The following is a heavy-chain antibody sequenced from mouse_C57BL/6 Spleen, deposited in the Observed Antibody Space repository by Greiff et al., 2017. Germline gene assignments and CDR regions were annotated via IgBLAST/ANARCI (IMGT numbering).Heavy chain of an antibody. V-gene: IGHV1-54*01. J-gene: IGHJ4*01. CDR1: GYAFTNYL. Sequence: QVQLKQSGAELVRPGTSVKVSCKASGYAFTNYLIEWVKQRPGQGLEWIGVINPGSGGTNYNEKFKGKATLTADKSSSTAYMQLSSLTSEDSAVYFCARFGPTVVGAMDYWGQGTSVTVSS. CDR3: ARFGPTVVGAMDY. CDR2: INPGSGGT. D-gene: IGHD1-1*01.